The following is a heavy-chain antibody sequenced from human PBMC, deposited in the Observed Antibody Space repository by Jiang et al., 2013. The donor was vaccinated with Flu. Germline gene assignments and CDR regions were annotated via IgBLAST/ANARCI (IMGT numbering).Heavy chain of an antibody. V-gene: IGHV1-2*02. J-gene: IGHJ4*02. CDR1: GYTFTGYY. CDR2: INPNSGGT. CDR3: ARSEHLEYSYGTLLDY. D-gene: IGHD5-18*01. Sequence: GAEVKKPGASVKVSCKASGYTFTGYYMHWVRQAPGQGLEWMGWINPNSGGTNYAQKFQGRVTMTRDTSISTAYMELSRLRSDDTAVYYCARSEHLEYSYGTLLDYWGQGTLVTVSS.